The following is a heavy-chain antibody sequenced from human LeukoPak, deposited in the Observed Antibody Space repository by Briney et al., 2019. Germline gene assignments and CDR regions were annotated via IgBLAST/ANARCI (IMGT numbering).Heavy chain of an antibody. Sequence: GSLRLSCAASGFTFSDYGIHWVRQAPGKGLEWVAFITYDGKDKYYADSVQGRITISRDTSKNTVYLQMNSLRAEDTAVYYCARKQYSTSSSILGAFDIWGQGTMVTVSS. CDR2: ITYDGKDK. J-gene: IGHJ3*02. D-gene: IGHD6-6*01. CDR3: ARKQYSTSSSILGAFDI. V-gene: IGHV3-30*02. CDR1: GFTFSDYG.